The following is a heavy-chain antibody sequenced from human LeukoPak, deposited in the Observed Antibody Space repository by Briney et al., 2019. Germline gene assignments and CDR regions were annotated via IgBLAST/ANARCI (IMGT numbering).Heavy chain of an antibody. J-gene: IGHJ6*02. CDR1: GGSISSGGYS. Sequence: NSSQTLSLTCAVSGGSISSGGYSWSWIRQPPGKGLEWIGYIYHSGSTYYNPSLKSRVAISVDRSKNQFSLKLRSVTAADTAVYYCASRGDPRSSGYYHATNYYGMDVWGQGTTVTVSS. CDR3: ASRGDPRSSGYYHATNYYGMDV. D-gene: IGHD3-22*01. CDR2: IYHSGST. V-gene: IGHV4-30-2*01.